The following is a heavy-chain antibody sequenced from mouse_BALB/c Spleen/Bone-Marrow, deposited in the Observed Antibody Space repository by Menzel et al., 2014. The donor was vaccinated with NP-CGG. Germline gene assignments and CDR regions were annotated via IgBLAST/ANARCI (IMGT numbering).Heavy chain of an antibody. Sequence: EVQRVESGGGLVQPGGSLRLSCATSGFTFTDYYMNWVRQPPGKALEWLGFIRNKANGYTTEYSTSVKGRFTISRDNSQSILYLQMNTLRGEDSATYYCARGKGSVFFDYWGQGTTLTVSS. CDR3: ARGKGSVFFDY. D-gene: IGHD1-3*01. CDR1: GFTFTDYY. V-gene: IGHV7-3*02. J-gene: IGHJ2*01. CDR2: IRNKANGYTT.